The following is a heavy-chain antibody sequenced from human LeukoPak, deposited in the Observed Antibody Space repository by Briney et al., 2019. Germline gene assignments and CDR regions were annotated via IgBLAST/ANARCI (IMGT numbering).Heavy chain of an antibody. CDR3: AREDDYYFN. CDR2: INPQNGDT. D-gene: IGHD2/OR15-2a*01. Sequence: ASVKVSCKTSGYKFTDYYLHWLRQAPGQGLEWVGWINPQNGDTRYAQKVLGRITLTRDTSITTGYMELDRLRSDDTAVYYCAREDDYYFNWGQGTLVTVSS. J-gene: IGHJ4*02. V-gene: IGHV1-2*02. CDR1: GYKFTDYY.